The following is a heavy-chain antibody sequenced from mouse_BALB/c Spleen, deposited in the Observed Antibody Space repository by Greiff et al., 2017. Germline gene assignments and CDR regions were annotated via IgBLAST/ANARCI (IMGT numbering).Heavy chain of an antibody. Sequence: VQLKQSGPELVKPGASVKISCKASGYTFTDYNMHWVKQSHGKSLEWIGYIYPYNGGTGYNQKFKSKATLTVDNSSSTAYMELRSLTSEDSAVYYCAPLLRYSWFAYWGQGTLVTVSA. CDR1: GYTFTDYN. CDR2: IYPYNGGT. J-gene: IGHJ3*01. V-gene: IGHV1S29*02. CDR3: APLLRYSWFAY. D-gene: IGHD1-1*01.